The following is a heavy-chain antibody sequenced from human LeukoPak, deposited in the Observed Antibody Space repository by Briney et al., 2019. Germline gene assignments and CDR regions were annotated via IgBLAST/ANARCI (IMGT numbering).Heavy chain of an antibody. Sequence: SETLSFTCAVYGGSFSGYYWSWIRQPPGKGLEWIGEINHSGSTNYNPSLKSRVTISVDTSKNQFSLKLSSVTAADTAVYYCARGKLRYFDWSSEYFQHWGQGTLVTVSS. V-gene: IGHV4-34*01. CDR2: INHSGST. J-gene: IGHJ1*01. D-gene: IGHD3-9*01. CDR3: ARGKLRYFDWSSEYFQH. CDR1: GGSFSGYY.